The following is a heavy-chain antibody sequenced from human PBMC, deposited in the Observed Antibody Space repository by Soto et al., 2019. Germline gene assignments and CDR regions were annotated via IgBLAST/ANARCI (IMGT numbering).Heavy chain of an antibody. CDR3: AKDIGLGSSWFYFDY. V-gene: IGHV3-9*01. D-gene: IGHD6-13*01. CDR1: GFTFDDYA. Sequence: GGSLRLSCAASGFTFDDYAMHWVRQAPGKGLEWVSGISWNSGSIGYADSVKGRFTISRDNAKNSLYLQMNSLRAEDTALYYCAKDIGLGSSWFYFDYWGQGTLVTVSS. J-gene: IGHJ4*02. CDR2: ISWNSGSI.